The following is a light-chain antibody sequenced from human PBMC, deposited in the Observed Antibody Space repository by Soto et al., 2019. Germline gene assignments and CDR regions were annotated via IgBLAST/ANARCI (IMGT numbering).Light chain of an antibody. Sequence: IGLTQSPLSLPVTPGEPASISFRSSESLLHSNGPDYLDWYVLKPGQSPLLLIFLASTRASGVTDRFSGSGSGADFTLSISRVEPEDVGVYYRMKSLQTRRTFGQGATVDIK. CDR3: MKSLQTRRT. J-gene: IGKJ1*01. CDR1: ESLLHSNGPDY. V-gene: IGKV2-28*01. CDR2: LAS.